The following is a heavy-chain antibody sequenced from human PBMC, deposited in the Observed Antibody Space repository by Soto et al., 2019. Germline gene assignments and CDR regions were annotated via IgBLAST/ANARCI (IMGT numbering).Heavy chain of an antibody. CDR2: IIPLFGTA. V-gene: IGHV1-69*01. D-gene: IGHD6-19*01. CDR3: ARPKGSYSSGYYYFDY. Sequence: QVQLVQSGAEVKQPWSSVKVSCKTSVGTFSTYAIYWVRQAPGQGLEWMGAIIPLFGTADYAQKFQGRVTITADESTSTAYMELSSLRSEDTAVYYCARPKGSYSSGYYYFDYWGQGTLVTVSS. CDR1: VGTFSTYA. J-gene: IGHJ4*02.